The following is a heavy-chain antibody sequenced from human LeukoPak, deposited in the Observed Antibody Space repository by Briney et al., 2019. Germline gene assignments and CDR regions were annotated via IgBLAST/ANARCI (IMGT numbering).Heavy chain of an antibody. D-gene: IGHD5-18*01. CDR2: IYHSGST. CDR3: ARVDSTYGYAGGNYFDY. J-gene: IGHJ4*02. CDR1: GDSISSGHY. Sequence: SETLSLTCTVSGDSISSGHYWGWIRQPPGKGLEGIGSIYHSGSTYYNPSLKRRVTISVDTSNTQFSLKLTSVTAADTAVYYCARVDSTYGYAGGNYFDYWGQGALVTVSS. V-gene: IGHV4-38-2*02.